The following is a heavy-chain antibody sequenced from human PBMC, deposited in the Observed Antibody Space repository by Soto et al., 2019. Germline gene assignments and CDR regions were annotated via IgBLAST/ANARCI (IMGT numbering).Heavy chain of an antibody. CDR2: INHSGST. Sequence: SETLSLTCAVYGGSFSGYYWSWIRQPPGKGLEWIGEINHSGSTNYNPSLKSRVTISVDTSKNQFSLKLSSVTAADTAVYYCARVARFWPTLLKYSSSSNWFDPWGQGTLVTVSS. V-gene: IGHV4-34*01. D-gene: IGHD6-6*01. J-gene: IGHJ5*02. CDR3: ARVARFWPTLLKYSSSSNWFDP. CDR1: GGSFSGYY.